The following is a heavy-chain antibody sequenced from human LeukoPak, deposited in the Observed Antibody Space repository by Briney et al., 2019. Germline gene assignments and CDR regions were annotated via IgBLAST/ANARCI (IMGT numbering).Heavy chain of an antibody. D-gene: IGHD2-2*01. V-gene: IGHV1-69*05. J-gene: IGHJ4*02. CDR3: AKGEIVPGRRYFDY. Sequence: ASVKVSCKASGGTFSSYAISWVRQAPGQGLEWMGRIIPIFGTANYAQKFQGRVTITTDESTSTAYMELSSLRSEDTAVYYCAKGEIVPGRRYFDYWGQGTLVTVSS. CDR2: IIPIFGTA. CDR1: GGTFSSYA.